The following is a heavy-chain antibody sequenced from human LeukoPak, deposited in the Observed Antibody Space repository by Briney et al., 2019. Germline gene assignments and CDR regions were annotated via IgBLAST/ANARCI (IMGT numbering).Heavy chain of an antibody. Sequence: GASVKVSSKASAYTFTGYYMHWVRQAPGQGLEWMGWINPDSGGTNYAQKFRGRVTMTRDTSISTAYMEVSRLRSDDTAVYYCAREGSGWYGNFDYWGQGTLVTVSS. V-gene: IGHV1-2*02. CDR3: AREGSGWYGNFDY. D-gene: IGHD6-19*01. J-gene: IGHJ4*02. CDR1: AYTFTGYY. CDR2: INPDSGGT.